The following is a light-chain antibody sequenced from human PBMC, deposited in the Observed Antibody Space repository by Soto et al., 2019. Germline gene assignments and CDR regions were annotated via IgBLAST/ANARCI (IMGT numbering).Light chain of an antibody. Sequence: QSALTQPPSASGSPGQSVTISCTGTSSDVGGYNYVSWYQQHPGKAPKLMIYEVTKRPSGVPDRFSGSKSGNMASLTVSGLLAEDEADYYCSSHAGINNVVFGGGTKLTVL. CDR3: SSHAGINNVV. CDR1: SSDVGGYNY. V-gene: IGLV2-8*01. J-gene: IGLJ3*02. CDR2: EVT.